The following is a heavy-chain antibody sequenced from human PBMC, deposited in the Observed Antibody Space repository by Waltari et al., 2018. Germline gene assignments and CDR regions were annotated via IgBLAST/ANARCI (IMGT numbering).Heavy chain of an antibody. V-gene: IGHV3-73*01. CDR1: GFIFGDSA. CDR3: TSDTSRWDDSYSDY. Sequence: EVQLVESGGGLVHPGGSLKLSCTASGFIFGDSAMHWVRQASGTGPGWVVRINIKANKYATMYGASVKCRFTISRDYSTNTAYLQMNSLKSDDTAVYYCTSDTSRWDDSYSDYWGQGTLVTVSS. D-gene: IGHD1-1*01. J-gene: IGHJ4*02. CDR2: INIKANKYAT.